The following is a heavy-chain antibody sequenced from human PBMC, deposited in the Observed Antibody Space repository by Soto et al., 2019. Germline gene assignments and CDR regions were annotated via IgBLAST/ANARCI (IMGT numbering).Heavy chain of an antibody. CDR2: IYSSGST. CDR1: GGSISSGGYY. V-gene: IGHV4-31*03. Sequence: QVQLQESGPGLVKPSQTLSLTCTVSGGSISSGGYYWSWIRQHPGKGLEWLGYIYSSGSTYYHPPPLRRVTISVGTSQSQFSLKLSSVTAADTAVYCCAGGPPNWGQGTLVTASS. CDR3: AGGPPN. J-gene: IGHJ4*02.